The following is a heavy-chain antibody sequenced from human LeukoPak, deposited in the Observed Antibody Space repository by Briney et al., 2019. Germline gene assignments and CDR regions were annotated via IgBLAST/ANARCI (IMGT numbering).Heavy chain of an antibody. D-gene: IGHD5-18*01. CDR3: AKGPDVDTAMVGDYYYMDV. CDR1: GFTFSSYG. Sequence: PGGSLRLSCAASGFTFSSYGTHWVRQAPGKGLEWVAFIRYDGSNKYYADSVKGRFTISRDNSKNTLYLQMNSLRAEDTAVYYCAKGPDVDTAMVGDYYYMDVWGKGTTVTISS. V-gene: IGHV3-30*02. CDR2: IRYDGSNK. J-gene: IGHJ6*03.